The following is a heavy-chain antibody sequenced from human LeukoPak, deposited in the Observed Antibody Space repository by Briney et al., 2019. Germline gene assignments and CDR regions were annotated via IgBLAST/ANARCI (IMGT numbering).Heavy chain of an antibody. CDR3: AREEGLRSWFDP. J-gene: IGHJ5*02. Sequence: SETLSLTCTVSGGSISSGDYYWSWIRQPPGKGLEWIGYIYYSGSTYYNPSLKSRVTISVDTSKNQFSLKLSSVTAADTAVYYCAREEGLRSWFDPWGQGTLVTVSS. CDR1: GGSISSGDYY. CDR2: IYYSGST. V-gene: IGHV4-30-4*01. D-gene: IGHD4-17*01.